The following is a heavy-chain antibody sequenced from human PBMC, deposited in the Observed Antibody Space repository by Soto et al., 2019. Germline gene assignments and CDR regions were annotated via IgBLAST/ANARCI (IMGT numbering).Heavy chain of an antibody. CDR2: ISGSGGST. CDR3: AKDWELLVRLPRN. Sequence: EVQLLESGGGLVQPGGSLRLSCAASGFPFSSYAMSWVRQAPGKGLEWVSAISGSGGSTYYADSVKGRFTISRDNSKNTLYLQMNSLSAEDTAVYYFAKDWELLVRLPRNWGQGTLVTVSS. D-gene: IGHD1-26*01. CDR1: GFPFSSYA. V-gene: IGHV3-23*01. J-gene: IGHJ4*02.